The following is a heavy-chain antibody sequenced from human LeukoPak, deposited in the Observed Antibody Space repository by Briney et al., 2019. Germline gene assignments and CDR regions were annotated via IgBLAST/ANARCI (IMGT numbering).Heavy chain of an antibody. CDR1: GYTFTGYY. CDR2: INPNSGGT. V-gene: IGHV1-2*02. CDR3: ARARHILTGFAALDY. J-gene: IGHJ4*02. Sequence: ASVKVSCKASGYTFTGYYMHWVRQAPGQGLEWMGWINPNSGGTNYAQKFQGRVTMTRDTSISTAYMELSRLRSDDTAVYYCARARHILTGFAALDYWGQGTLVTVSS. D-gene: IGHD3-9*01.